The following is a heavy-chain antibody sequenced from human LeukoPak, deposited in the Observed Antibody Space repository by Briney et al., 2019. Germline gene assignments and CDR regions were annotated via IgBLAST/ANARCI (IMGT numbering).Heavy chain of an antibody. D-gene: IGHD3-10*01. J-gene: IGHJ6*02. V-gene: IGHV4-59*08. CDR2: IYYSGST. CDR3: ARLQVGYYYYGMDV. Sequence: SETLYLTCTVSGGSISSYYWSWIRQPPGKGLEWIGYIYYSGSTNYNPSLKSRVTISVDTSKNQFSLKLSSVTAADTAVYYCARLQVGYYYYGMDVWGQGTTVTVSS. CDR1: GGSISSYY.